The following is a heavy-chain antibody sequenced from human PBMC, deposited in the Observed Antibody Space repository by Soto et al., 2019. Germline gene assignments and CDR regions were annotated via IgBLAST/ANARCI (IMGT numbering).Heavy chain of an antibody. CDR3: ARDPGYGGKRGFFDQ. CDR1: GASPTNTNW. Sequence: SETLSLTCAVSGASPTNTNWWSWVRQPPGKGLEWIGEIYHTGSTNYNPSLKSRVTMSIDMSKKEFSLKVTSVTAADMAVYYCARDPGYGGKRGFFDQWGQGTLVTVSS. D-gene: IGHD4-17*01. J-gene: IGHJ4*02. V-gene: IGHV4-4*02. CDR2: IYHTGST.